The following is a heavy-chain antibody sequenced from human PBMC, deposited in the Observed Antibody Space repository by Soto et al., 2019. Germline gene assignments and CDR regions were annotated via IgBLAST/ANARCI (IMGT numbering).Heavy chain of an antibody. CDR2: INPNSGGT. J-gene: IGHJ3*02. CDR1: GYTFTGYY. D-gene: IGHD6-19*01. CDR3: ASAPIAVVPSTAFDI. Sequence: QVQLVQSGAEVKKPGASVKVSCKASGYTFTGYYMHWVRQAPGQGLEWMGWINPNSGGTNYAQKFQGWVTMTRDTSVSTAYMELSRLRSDDTAVYYCASAPIAVVPSTAFDIWGQGTMVTVSS. V-gene: IGHV1-2*04.